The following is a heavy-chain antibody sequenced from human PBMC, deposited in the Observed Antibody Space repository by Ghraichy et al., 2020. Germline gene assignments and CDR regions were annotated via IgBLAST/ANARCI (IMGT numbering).Heavy chain of an antibody. J-gene: IGHJ4*02. V-gene: IGHV3-48*02. D-gene: IGHD3-3*01. Sequence: GGSLRLSCAASGFIFNTYAMDWVRQAPGKGLEWVSYISASGNTVYYADSVKGRFTISRDSATNSLYLQMNSLRDEDTAVYYCVRNNFYYFDFWGQGALVT. CDR1: GFIFNTYA. CDR2: ISASGNTV. CDR3: VRNNFYYFDF.